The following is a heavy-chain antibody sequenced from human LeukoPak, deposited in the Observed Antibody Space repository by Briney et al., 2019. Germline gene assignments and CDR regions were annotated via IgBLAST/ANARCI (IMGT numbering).Heavy chain of an antibody. CDR3: TRGSYYVAFDI. V-gene: IGHV3-15*01. CDR2: IKSKTDDGTT. Sequence: GGSLRLSCAASGFTFSNAWMSWVRQAPGKGLEWVGRIKSKTDDGTTDYAAPVKGRFTISRDDSKNTLYLQMNSLKTEDTAVYYCTRGSYYVAFDIWGQGTMVTVSS. D-gene: IGHD1-26*01. J-gene: IGHJ3*02. CDR1: GFTFSNAW.